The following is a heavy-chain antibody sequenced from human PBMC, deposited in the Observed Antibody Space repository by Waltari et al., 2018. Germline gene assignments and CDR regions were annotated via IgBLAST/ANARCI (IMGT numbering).Heavy chain of an antibody. CDR1: GYSISSGYY. D-gene: IGHD2-2*01. CDR2: IYHSGST. Sequence: SGYSISSGYYWGWIRQPPGKGLEWIGSIYHSGSTYYNPSLKSRVTISVDTAKNQFSLKLSSVTAADTAVYYYARTDILVVPAAMREFYFDCWGQGTLVTVSS. CDR3: ARTDILVVPAAMREFYFDC. V-gene: IGHV4-38-2*01. J-gene: IGHJ4*02.